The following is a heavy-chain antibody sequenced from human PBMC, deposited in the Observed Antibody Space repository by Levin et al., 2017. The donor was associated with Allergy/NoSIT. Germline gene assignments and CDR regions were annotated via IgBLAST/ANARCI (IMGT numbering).Heavy chain of an antibody. CDR2: IYYSGST. CDR1: GGSISSSSYY. Sequence: SETLSLTCTVSGGSISSSSYYWGWIRQPPGKGLEWIGSIYYSGSTYYNPSLKSRVTISVDTSKNQFSLKLSSVTAADTAVYYCATLGETNFGANDYWGQGTLVTVSS. V-gene: IGHV4-39*01. J-gene: IGHJ4*02. CDR3: ATLGETNFGANDY. D-gene: IGHD3-3*01.